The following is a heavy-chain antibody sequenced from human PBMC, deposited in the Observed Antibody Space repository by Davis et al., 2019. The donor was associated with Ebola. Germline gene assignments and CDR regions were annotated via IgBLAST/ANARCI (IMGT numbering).Heavy chain of an antibody. V-gene: IGHV4-34*01. CDR2: IGHSGYT. D-gene: IGHD7-27*01. CDR3: ARTTKTHISDWGLGYSLHDP. Sequence: MPSQSLSLTCALSGASLRDFFRRWIRQPPGKGLEWLGEIGHSGYTVYNPSVESRVSLSVDTSKNEISLKLNSVTAADTAVYYCARTTKTHISDWGLGYSLHDPWGHGTQATVSS. J-gene: IGHJ5*02. CDR1: GASLRDFF.